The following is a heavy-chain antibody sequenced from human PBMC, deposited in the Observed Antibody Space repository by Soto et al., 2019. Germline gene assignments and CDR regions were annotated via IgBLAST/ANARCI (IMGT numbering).Heavy chain of an antibody. CDR3: ACTNGVPTAGYGMDV. J-gene: IGHJ6*02. CDR2: ISSSSSTI. V-gene: IGHV3-48*02. CDR1: GFTFSSYS. D-gene: IGHD2-8*01. Sequence: PGGSLRLSCAASGFTFSSYSMNWVRQAPGKGLEWVSYISSSSSTIYYVDSVKGRFTISRDNAKNSLYLQLNSLRDEDTAVYYCACTNGVPTAGYGMDVWGQGTTVTVSS.